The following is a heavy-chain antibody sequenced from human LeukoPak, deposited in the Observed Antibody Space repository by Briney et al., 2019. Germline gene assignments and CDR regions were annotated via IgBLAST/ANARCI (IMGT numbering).Heavy chain of an antibody. CDR1: GFTFSNAW. CDR3: AKYYYDSSGYVNYYYYYMDV. J-gene: IGHJ6*03. V-gene: IGHV3-15*01. Sequence: GGSLRLSRAASGFTFSNAWMSWVRQAPGKGLEWVGRIKSKTDGGTTDYAAPVKGRFTTSRDDSKNTLYLQMNSLKTEDTAVYYCAKYYYDSSGYVNYYYYYMDVWGKGTTVTISS. D-gene: IGHD3-22*01. CDR2: IKSKTDGGTT.